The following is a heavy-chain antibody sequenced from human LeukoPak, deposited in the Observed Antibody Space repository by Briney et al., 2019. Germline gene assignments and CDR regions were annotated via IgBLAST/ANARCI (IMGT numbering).Heavy chain of an antibody. CDR2: IYTSGST. CDR1: GGSISSGSYY. Sequence: SQTLSLTCTVSGGSISSGSYYWSWIRQPAGKGLEWIGRIYTSGSTNYNPSLKSRVTISVDTSKNQFSLKLSSVTAADTAVYYCARDLGSYYDSSGYFAFDIWGQGTMVTVSS. J-gene: IGHJ3*02. D-gene: IGHD3-22*01. CDR3: ARDLGSYYDSSGYFAFDI. V-gene: IGHV4-61*02.